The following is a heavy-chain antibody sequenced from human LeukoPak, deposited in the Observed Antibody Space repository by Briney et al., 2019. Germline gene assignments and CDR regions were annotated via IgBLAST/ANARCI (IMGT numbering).Heavy chain of an antibody. J-gene: IGHJ5*02. CDR1: GGSFSGYY. CDR2: INHSGST. D-gene: IGHD3-22*01. CDR3: ASRTYYYDSSGYSIFP. Sequence: SETLSLTCAVYGGSFSGYYWSWIRQPPGKGLEWIGEINHSGSTNYNPSLKSRVTISVDTSKNQSSLKLSSVTAADTAVYYCASRTYYYDSSGYSIFPWGQGTLVTVSS. V-gene: IGHV4-34*01.